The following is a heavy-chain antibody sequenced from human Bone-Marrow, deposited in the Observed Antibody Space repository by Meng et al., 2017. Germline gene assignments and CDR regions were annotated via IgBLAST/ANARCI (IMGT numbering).Heavy chain of an antibody. CDR3: ETRMIATAGTGVTDY. CDR2: ISWNSGSI. CDR1: GFTFDDYA. J-gene: IGHJ4*02. Sequence: GGSLRLSCAASGFTFDDYAMHWVRQAPGKGLEWVSGISWNSGSIGYADSVKGRFTISRDNAKNSLYLQMNSLRAEDTALYYCETRMIATAGTGVTDYWGQGTLVTVSS. D-gene: IGHD6-13*01. V-gene: IGHV3-9*01.